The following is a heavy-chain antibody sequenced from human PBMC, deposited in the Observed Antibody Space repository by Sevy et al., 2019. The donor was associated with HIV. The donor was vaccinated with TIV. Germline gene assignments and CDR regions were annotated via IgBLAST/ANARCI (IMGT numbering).Heavy chain of an antibody. D-gene: IGHD2-21*02. CDR1: GGSISSYY. J-gene: IGHJ6*03. Sequence: SETLSLTCTVSGGSISSYYWSWIRQSPGKGLEWIGYIYYSGSTNYNPSLKSRVTISVDTSKNQFSLKLSSVTAADTAVYYCAREVVVTDTYYYYYMDVWDKGTTVTVSS. CDR2: IYYSGST. V-gene: IGHV4-59*01. CDR3: AREVVVTDTYYYYYMDV.